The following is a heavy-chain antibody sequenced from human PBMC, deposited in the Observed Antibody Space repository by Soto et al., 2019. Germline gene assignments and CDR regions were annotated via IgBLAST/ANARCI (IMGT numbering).Heavy chain of an antibody. V-gene: IGHV4-59*01. Sequence: YWSWIRQPPGKGLEWIGYIYYSGSTNYNPSLKSRVTMSVDTSMNQLSLRLSSVTAADTAVYYCARGGNPYYYYYCGLDVWGQGTTVTVSS. J-gene: IGHJ6*02. CDR3: ARGGNPYYYYYCGLDV. CDR2: IYYSGST. CDR1: Y.